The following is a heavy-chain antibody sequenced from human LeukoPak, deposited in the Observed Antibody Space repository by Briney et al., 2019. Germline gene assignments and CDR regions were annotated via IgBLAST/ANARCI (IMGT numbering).Heavy chain of an antibody. CDR2: ISTNGDNT. D-gene: IGHD3-9*01. Sequence: GGSLRLSCEVSGFTFSDYAMTWVRQAPGKGLEWVSAISTNGDNTYYADSVKGRFTISRDNAKNSLYLQMNSLRAEDTAVYYCARERSFYYDILTGYYEDWGQGTLVTVSS. CDR3: ARERSFYYDILTGYYED. CDR1: GFTFSDYA. J-gene: IGHJ4*02. V-gene: IGHV3-23*01.